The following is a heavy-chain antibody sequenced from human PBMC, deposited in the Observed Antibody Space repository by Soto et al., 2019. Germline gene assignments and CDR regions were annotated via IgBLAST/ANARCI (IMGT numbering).Heavy chain of an antibody. D-gene: IGHD6-19*01. J-gene: IGHJ5*02. V-gene: IGHV1-18*01. Sequence: ASVKVSCKASGYTFTSYGISWVRQAPGQGLEWMGWISAYNGNTNYAQKLQGRVTMTTDTSTSTAYMELRSLRSDDTAVYYCARGRRIAVAGTRGWFDPWGQGTLVTVSS. CDR1: GYTFTSYG. CDR2: ISAYNGNT. CDR3: ARGRRIAVAGTRGWFDP.